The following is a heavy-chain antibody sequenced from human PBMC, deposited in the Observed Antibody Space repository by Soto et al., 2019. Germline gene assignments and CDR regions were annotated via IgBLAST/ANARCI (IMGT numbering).Heavy chain of an antibody. Sequence: GGSLRLSCAASGFTFSNSGLNWVRQAPGKGLDWVAVMSYDGRDKFYADSAKGRFTISRDNSENTLYLQTNSLRAEDTAVYYCVKGLSSSRGFGMAVWGQGTTVTVSS. V-gene: IGHV3-30*18. CDR2: MSYDGRDK. CDR3: VKGLSSSRGFGMAV. D-gene: IGHD2-2*01. CDR1: GFTFSNSG. J-gene: IGHJ6*02.